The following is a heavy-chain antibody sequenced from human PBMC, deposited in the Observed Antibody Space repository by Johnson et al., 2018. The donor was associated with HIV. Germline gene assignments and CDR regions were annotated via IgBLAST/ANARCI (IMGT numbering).Heavy chain of an antibody. CDR1: GFTFSSYA. CDR3: ARVVLVRLAVAGPSRDAFDI. D-gene: IGHD6-19*01. Sequence: VQLVESGGGLVQPGGSLRLSCAASGFTFSSYAMSWVRQAPGKGLEWVANITQDGSEKYYVDSVKGRFTISRDNSKNTLYLQMNSLRAEDTALYYCARVVLVRLAVAGPSRDAFDIWGQGTMVTVSS. CDR2: ITQDGSEK. J-gene: IGHJ3*02. V-gene: IGHV3-7*03.